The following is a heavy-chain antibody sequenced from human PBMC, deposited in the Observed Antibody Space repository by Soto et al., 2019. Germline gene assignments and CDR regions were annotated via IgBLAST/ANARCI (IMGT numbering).Heavy chain of an antibody. CDR2: ISKSDYT. CDR1: GFAFNNYG. CDR3: AREDSIIIPAVSDF. V-gene: IGHV3-21*01. Sequence: GGSLRLSCTVSGFAFNNYGINWVRHAPGQGLEWVSSISKSDYTYYSDSVKGRFTISRDNAKNSVSLQMNTLRVEDTAVYYCAREDSIIIPAVSDFWGQGTQVTVSS. D-gene: IGHD2-2*01. J-gene: IGHJ4*02.